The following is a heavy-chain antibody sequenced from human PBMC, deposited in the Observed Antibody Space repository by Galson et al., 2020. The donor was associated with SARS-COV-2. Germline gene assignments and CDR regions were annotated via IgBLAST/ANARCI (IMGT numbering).Heavy chain of an antibody. D-gene: IGHD3-10*01. J-gene: IGHJ4*02. CDR3: ARVWFGLDY. CDR2: IKEDGSEK. CDR1: GFTFSSYW. V-gene: IGHV3-7*01. Sequence: GESLKISCAASGFTFSSYWMSWVRQAPGKGLEWVASIKEDGSEKNYVDSVKGRFTISRDNAKKSLYLQMNSLRAEDTAVYYCARVWFGLDYWGQGTLVTVSS.